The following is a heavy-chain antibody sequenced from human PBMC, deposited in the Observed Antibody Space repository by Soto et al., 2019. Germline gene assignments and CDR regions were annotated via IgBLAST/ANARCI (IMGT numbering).Heavy chain of an antibody. CDR3: ATNVIRGNWCDP. D-gene: IGHD3-10*01. CDR2: IITILGSP. CDR1: GDTFTYT. J-gene: IGHJ5*02. Sequence: QVQLVQSGAAVKKPGSSVKVSCKASGDTFTYTIYWMRQAPGQGLEWMGRIITILGSPNYAQKFQGRVTITADKSTNTADMELRSLRSEDTAMYYCATNVIRGNWCDPWGQGTLVTVSS. V-gene: IGHV1-69*08.